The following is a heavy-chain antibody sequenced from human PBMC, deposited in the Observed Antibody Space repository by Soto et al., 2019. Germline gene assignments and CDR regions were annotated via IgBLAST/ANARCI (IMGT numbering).Heavy chain of an antibody. Sequence: QVRLEESGPGLVKPSETLSLICSVSGGSVNNANYFWNWIRHHPENGLEWIGYIYYSGSTRYNLFFRTRVTLSIDSTKDQLSLRLNSVTVADTAVYFSARNADYGGSRGGMDVWGRGTTVTVSS. CDR2: IYYSGST. CDR1: GGSVNNANYF. J-gene: IGHJ6*02. V-gene: IGHV4-31*04. CDR3: ARNADYGGSRGGMDV. D-gene: IGHD4-17*01.